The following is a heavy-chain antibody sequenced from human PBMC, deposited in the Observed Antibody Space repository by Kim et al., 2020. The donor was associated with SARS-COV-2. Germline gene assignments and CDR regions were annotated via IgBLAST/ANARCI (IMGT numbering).Heavy chain of an antibody. CDR1: GFTFDDYG. CDR3: ARVKCPLPTPSSTSCCPPYRRPPPGRYTLKNWFDP. Sequence: GGSLRLSCAASGFTFDDYGMSWVRQAPGKGLEWVSGINWNGGSTGYADSVKGRFTISRDNAKNSLYLQMNSLRAEDTALYHCARVKCPLPTPSSTSCCPPYRRPPPGRYTLKNWFDPWGQGTLVTVSS. CDR2: INWNGGST. J-gene: IGHJ5*02. D-gene: IGHD2-2*01. V-gene: IGHV3-20*01.